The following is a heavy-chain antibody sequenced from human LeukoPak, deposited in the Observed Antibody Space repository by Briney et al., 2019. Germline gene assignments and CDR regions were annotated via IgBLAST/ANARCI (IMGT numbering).Heavy chain of an antibody. CDR1: GFTFSSHP. D-gene: IGHD4/OR15-4a*01. J-gene: IGHJ4*02. CDR2: LSYDGSNK. V-gene: IGHV3-30*04. Sequence: RGSLRHSFATSGFTFSSHPMPWVRQAPGKGLGWVPLLSYDGSNKKYANAVKGGFTISRDDSKHTLCLQMNSLRAEDTAVYYCARAPRWCSFWDYWGQGTLVIVSS. CDR3: ARAPRWCSFWDY.